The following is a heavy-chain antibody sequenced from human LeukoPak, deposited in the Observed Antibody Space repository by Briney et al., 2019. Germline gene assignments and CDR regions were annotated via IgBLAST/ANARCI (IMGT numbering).Heavy chain of an antibody. Sequence: SETLSLTCTVSGGSVSSGSYYWRWIRQPPGKGLEWIGYIYYSGSTNYNPSLKSRVTISVDTSKNQFSLKLSSVTAADTAVYYCARDRLLWFGELSYGMDVWGKGTTVTVSS. CDR1: GGSVSSGSYY. CDR3: ARDRLLWFGELSYGMDV. CDR2: IYYSGST. J-gene: IGHJ6*04. D-gene: IGHD3-10*01. V-gene: IGHV4-61*01.